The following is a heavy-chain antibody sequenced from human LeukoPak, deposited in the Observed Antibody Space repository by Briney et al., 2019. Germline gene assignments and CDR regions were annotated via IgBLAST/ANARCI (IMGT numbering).Heavy chain of an antibody. Sequence: GASVKVSCKASGYTFTSYGISWVRQAPGQGLEWMGWISAYNGNTNYAQKLQGRVTMTTDTSTSTAYMALRSLSTDDTAVYYCARNMPYYYDSSGYYFPRPWGQGTLVTVSS. D-gene: IGHD3-22*01. CDR3: ARNMPYYYDSSGYYFPRP. CDR2: ISAYNGNT. CDR1: GYTFTSYG. J-gene: IGHJ5*02. V-gene: IGHV1-18*01.